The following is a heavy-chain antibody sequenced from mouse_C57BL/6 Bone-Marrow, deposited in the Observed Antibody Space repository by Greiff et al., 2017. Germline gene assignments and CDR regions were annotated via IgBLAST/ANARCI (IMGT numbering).Heavy chain of an antibody. CDR1: GFSLTSYG. D-gene: IGHD1-1*01. Sequence: VKVEESGPGLVQPSQSLSITCTVSGFSLTSYGVHWVRQSPGKGLEWLGVIWSGGSTDYNAAFISRLSISKDNSKSQVFFKMNSLQADDTAIYYCARNGGGSSHYYAMDYWGQGTSVTVSS. J-gene: IGHJ4*01. V-gene: IGHV2-2*01. CDR2: IWSGGST. CDR3: ARNGGGSSHYYAMDY.